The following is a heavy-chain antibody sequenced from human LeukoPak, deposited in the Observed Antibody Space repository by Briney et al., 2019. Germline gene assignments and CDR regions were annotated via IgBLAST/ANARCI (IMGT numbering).Heavy chain of an antibody. V-gene: IGHV3-53*01. CDR3: ARVPVASWIQLDS. CDR2: IYSGGST. J-gene: IGHJ4*02. Sequence: GGSLRLSCAASGFTFSSYAMSWVRQAPGKGLEWVSIIYSGGSTYFADSVKGRFTISRDNSKNTLYLQMNSLRAEDTALYYCARVPVASWIQLDSWGQGTLVTVSS. CDR1: GFTFSSYA. D-gene: IGHD6-13*01.